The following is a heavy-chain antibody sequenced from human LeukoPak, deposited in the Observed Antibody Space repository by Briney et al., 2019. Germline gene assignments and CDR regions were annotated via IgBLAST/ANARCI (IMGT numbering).Heavy chain of an antibody. D-gene: IGHD4-17*01. Sequence: GGSLRLSCAASGFTFSSYAMSWVRQAPGKGLEWVSAISGSGGSTYYADSVKGRFTISRDNSKNTLYLQMNSLRAEDTAVYYCARGSDYGDYLFDYWGQGTLVTVSS. CDR1: GFTFSSYA. J-gene: IGHJ4*02. CDR2: ISGSGGST. CDR3: ARGSDYGDYLFDY. V-gene: IGHV3-23*01.